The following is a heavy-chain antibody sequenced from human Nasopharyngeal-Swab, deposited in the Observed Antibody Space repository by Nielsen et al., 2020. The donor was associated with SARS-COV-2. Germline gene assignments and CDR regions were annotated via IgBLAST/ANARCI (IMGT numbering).Heavy chain of an antibody. V-gene: IGHV3-23*01. D-gene: IGHD3-10*01. CDR2: SSGSGGST. CDR1: GFTFSSSA. J-gene: IGHJ3*02. Sequence: GESLKISCAASGFTFSSSARSWVRQAPGKGLEWVSASSGSGGSTYYADSVKGRFTISRDNSKNTLYLQMNSLRAEDTAVYYCAKDLRGTPGGAFDIWGQGTMVTVSS. CDR3: AKDLRGTPGGAFDI.